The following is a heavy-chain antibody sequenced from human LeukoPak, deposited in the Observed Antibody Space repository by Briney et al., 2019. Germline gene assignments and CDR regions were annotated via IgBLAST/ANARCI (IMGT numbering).Heavy chain of an antibody. D-gene: IGHD2-2*01. CDR1: GGTFSSYA. J-gene: IGHJ3*02. CDR3: ASPTLGCSSTSCYPTGDAFDI. V-gene: IGHV1-69*05. CDR2: IIPIFGTA. Sequence: SVKVSCKASGGTFSSYAISWVRQAPGQGLEWMGGIIPIFGTANYAQKFQGRVTITTDESTSTAYMELSSLRSEDTAVYYCASPTLGCSSTSCYPTGDAFDIWGQGTMVTVSS.